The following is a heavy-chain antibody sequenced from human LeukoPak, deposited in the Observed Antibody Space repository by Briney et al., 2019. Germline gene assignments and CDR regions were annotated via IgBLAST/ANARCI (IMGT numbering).Heavy chain of an antibody. CDR2: INNSGSA. Sequence: SETLTLTCTVSGGSISSCCWSWSRQAPGKGLEWIGYINNSGSANYSPSLMRRVTMSVDTSKNQLFLSLTSVTAADTAVYYCARLRRDGYSYFDYWGQGSLVTVSS. CDR1: GGSISSCC. J-gene: IGHJ4*02. V-gene: IGHV4-59*01. CDR3: ARLRRDGYSYFDY. D-gene: IGHD5-24*01.